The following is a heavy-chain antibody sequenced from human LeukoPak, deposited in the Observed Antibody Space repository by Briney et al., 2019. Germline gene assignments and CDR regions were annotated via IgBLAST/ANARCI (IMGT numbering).Heavy chain of an antibody. V-gene: IGHV4-34*01. CDR1: GGSFSRNY. CDR3: ARGLGYCSSITCPNWFDP. Sequence: PSETLSLTCAVYGGSFSRNYCSWIRQPPGKGLEWIGEINQNERINYNPSLKSRVTLSIDTSKNQFSLKLTSVTAADTAVYYCARGLGYCSSITCPNWFDPWGQGTLVTVSS. CDR2: INQNERI. D-gene: IGHD2-2*01. J-gene: IGHJ5*02.